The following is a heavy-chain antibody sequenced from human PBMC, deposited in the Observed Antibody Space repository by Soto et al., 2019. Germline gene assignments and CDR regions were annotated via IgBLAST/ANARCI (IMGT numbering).Heavy chain of an antibody. CDR3: ARHQALYYSSGWSIPDY. CDR1: GGSISSSSYY. V-gene: IGHV4-39*01. Sequence: QLQLQESGPGLVKPSETLSLTCTVSGGSISSSSYYWGWIRQPPGKGLEWIGSIYYSGSTYYNPSLKSRVTISVDTSKNQFSLKLSSVTAADTAVYYCARHQALYYSSGWSIPDYWGQGTLVTVSS. CDR2: IYYSGST. J-gene: IGHJ4*02. D-gene: IGHD6-19*01.